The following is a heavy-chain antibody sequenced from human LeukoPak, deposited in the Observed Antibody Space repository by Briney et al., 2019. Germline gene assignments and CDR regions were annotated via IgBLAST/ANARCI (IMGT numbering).Heavy chain of an antibody. V-gene: IGHV4-61*02. D-gene: IGHD1/OR15-1a*01. CDR1: GGSISSGSYY. CDR2: IYTTGST. CDR3: ARHIGANNNY. J-gene: IGHJ4*02. Sequence: SETLSLTCNVSGGSISSGSYYWSWIRQPAGKGLEWIGRIYTTGSTYYNPSLKSRVTMSVDTSKNQFSLRLSSVTAADTAVYYCARHIGANNNYWGQGTLVTVSS.